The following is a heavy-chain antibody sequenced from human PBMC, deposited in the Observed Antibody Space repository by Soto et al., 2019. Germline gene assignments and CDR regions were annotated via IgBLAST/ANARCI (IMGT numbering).Heavy chain of an antibody. CDR3: ATGLRTGNYGMDV. CDR1: GGTFSNDA. CDR2: IMPIFGTT. V-gene: IGHV1-69*01. Sequence: QEQLVQAGAEVKKPGSSVRISCRASGGTFSNDAVSWVRQAPGQGLQWMGGIMPIFGTTQYPQKFQGRVTITADESTATAYMELRSVTSEDTAVYYCATGLRTGNYGMDVWGQGTAVTVSS. D-gene: IGHD3-10*01. J-gene: IGHJ6*02.